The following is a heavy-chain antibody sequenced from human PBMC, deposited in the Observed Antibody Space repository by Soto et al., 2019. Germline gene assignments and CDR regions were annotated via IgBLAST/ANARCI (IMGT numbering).Heavy chain of an antibody. V-gene: IGHV4-59*01. J-gene: IGHJ6*02. CDR3: ARGGYYYYGMDV. D-gene: IGHD3-16*01. CDR1: GGSISSYY. Sequence: SETLSLTCTVSGGSISSYYWSWIRQPPGKGLEWIGYIYYSGSTNYNPSLKSRVTISVDTSKNQFSLKLSSVTAADTAVYYCARGGYYYYGMDVWGQGTTVTVSS. CDR2: IYYSGST.